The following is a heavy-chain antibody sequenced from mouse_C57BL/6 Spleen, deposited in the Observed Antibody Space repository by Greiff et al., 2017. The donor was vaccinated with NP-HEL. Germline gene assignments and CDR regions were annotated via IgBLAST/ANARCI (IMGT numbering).Heavy chain of an antibody. D-gene: IGHD1-1*01. CDR1: GYTFTSYW. J-gene: IGHJ2*01. CDR2: INPSSGYT. V-gene: IGHV1-7*01. CDR3: ARSARDLITTVVPSFDY. Sequence: VQLQQSGAELVKPGASVKLSCKASGYTFTSYWMHWVKQRPGQGLEWIGYINPSSGYTKYNQKFKDKATLTADNSSSTAYMQLSSLTYEDSAVYYCARSARDLITTVVPSFDYWGQGTTLTVSS.